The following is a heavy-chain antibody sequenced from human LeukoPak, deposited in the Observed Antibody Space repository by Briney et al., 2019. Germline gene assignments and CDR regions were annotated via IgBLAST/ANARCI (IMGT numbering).Heavy chain of an antibody. CDR3: AKAVGSISWSFDY. CDR1: GFTFISYA. Sequence: GRSLRLSCAASGFTFISYAMHWVRQAPGKGLEGGALISYDGSDKNYADSVKGRFTISRDNSKSTLYLQMDSLRGDDAAVYYCAKAVGSISWSFDYWGQGTLVTVSS. D-gene: IGHD6-13*01. V-gene: IGHV3-30*04. J-gene: IGHJ4*02. CDR2: ISYDGSDK.